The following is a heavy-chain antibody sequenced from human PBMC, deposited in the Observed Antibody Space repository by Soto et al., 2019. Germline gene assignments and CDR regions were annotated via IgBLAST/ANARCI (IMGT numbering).Heavy chain of an antibody. D-gene: IGHD3-22*01. J-gene: IGHJ4*02. CDR2: INGDGSYP. Sequence: EVQLVESGGDLVQPGGSLRLSCAASGFTFSSYWMYWVRQAAGKGLVWVSRINGDGSYPSYADSVKGRFTMSRDNAKNTLYLQMSGLRGEDTAVYYCARACDSMIPTAYWGQGTLVTVSS. V-gene: IGHV3-74*01. CDR3: ARACDSMIPTAY. CDR1: GFTFSSYW.